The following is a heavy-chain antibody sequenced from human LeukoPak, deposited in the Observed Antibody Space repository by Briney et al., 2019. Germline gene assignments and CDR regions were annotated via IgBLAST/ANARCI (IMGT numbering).Heavy chain of an antibody. V-gene: IGHV4-34*01. CDR1: GASFSGHY. D-gene: IGHD3-10*01. CDR3: VGYFYGSESYHNYPNFDH. CDR2: ISPRGST. J-gene: IGHJ4*02. Sequence: PSETLSLTCAVYGASFSGHYVSWIRQPPGKGLEWIGEISPRGSTNYNPSLKSRITISGDTSKHQFSLKLTSVTAADTAVHYCVGYFYGSESYHNYPNFDHWGQGTLVTVSS.